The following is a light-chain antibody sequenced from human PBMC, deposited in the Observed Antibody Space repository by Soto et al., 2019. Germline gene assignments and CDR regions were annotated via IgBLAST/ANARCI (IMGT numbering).Light chain of an antibody. Sequence: QSLLTQPASVSGSPGQSITLSCTGTSSDVGGYNYVSWYQQHPGKAPKLMIYDVSNRPSGVSNRFSGSKSGNTASLTISGLQAEDEADYYCSSYTSSSTLIFGTGTKVTVL. CDR1: SSDVGGYNY. CDR3: SSYTSSSTLI. J-gene: IGLJ1*01. V-gene: IGLV2-14*01. CDR2: DVS.